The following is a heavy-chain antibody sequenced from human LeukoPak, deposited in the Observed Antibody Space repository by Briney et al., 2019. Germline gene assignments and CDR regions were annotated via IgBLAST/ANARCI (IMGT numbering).Heavy chain of an antibody. D-gene: IGHD5-18*01. J-gene: IGHJ4*02. V-gene: IGHV3-11*06. CDR1: GFTFSDYY. CDR2: ISLSSTYT. CDR3: ASAIDTAYDY. Sequence: GGSLRLSCAASGFTFSDYYMSWIRQAPGKGLEWVSYISLSSTYTNYADSVKGRFTISRDNSKNSLYLQMSSLRAEDTAVYYCASAIDTAYDYWGQGTLVTVSS.